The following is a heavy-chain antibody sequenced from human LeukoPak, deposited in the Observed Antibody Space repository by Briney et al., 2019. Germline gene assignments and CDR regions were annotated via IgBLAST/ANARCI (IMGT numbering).Heavy chain of an antibody. Sequence: SVKVSCKASGYTFTSYGISWVRQAPGQGLEWMGRIIPIFGIANYAQKFQGRVTITADKSTSTAYMELSSLRSEDTAVYYCARSTLGIDYWGQGTLVTVSS. D-gene: IGHD5/OR15-5a*01. CDR2: IIPIFGIA. V-gene: IGHV1-69*04. J-gene: IGHJ4*02. CDR3: ARSTLGIDY. CDR1: GYTFTSYG.